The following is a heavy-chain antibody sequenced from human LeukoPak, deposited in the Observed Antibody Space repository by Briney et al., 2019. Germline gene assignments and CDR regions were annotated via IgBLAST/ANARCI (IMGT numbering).Heavy chain of an antibody. V-gene: IGHV3-23*01. J-gene: IGHJ4*02. D-gene: IGHD1-1*01. CDR1: GFTFSSYA. CDR3: ARDLVSTGTTLDC. Sequence: GGSLRLSCAASGFTFSSYAMGWVRQAPGKGLEWVSTISGSGGSTYYADSVKGRFTISRDNSKNTLYLQMNSLRAADTAVYYCARDLVSTGTTLDCWGQGALVTVSS. CDR2: ISGSGGST.